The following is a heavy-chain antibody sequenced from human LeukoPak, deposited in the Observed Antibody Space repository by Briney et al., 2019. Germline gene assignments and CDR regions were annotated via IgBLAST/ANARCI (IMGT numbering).Heavy chain of an antibody. D-gene: IGHD3-22*01. CDR2: IYHTGST. Sequence: PSETLSLTCAVSGDSVSSNNWWSWVRQPPGKGLEWIGEIYHTGSTNYNPSLKSRVTISVDKSKNQISLKMSFVTAADTAVYYCARGLDYYDSSGHIDYWGQGTLVTVSS. V-gene: IGHV4-4*02. J-gene: IGHJ4*02. CDR3: ARGLDYYDSSGHIDY. CDR1: GDSVSSNNW.